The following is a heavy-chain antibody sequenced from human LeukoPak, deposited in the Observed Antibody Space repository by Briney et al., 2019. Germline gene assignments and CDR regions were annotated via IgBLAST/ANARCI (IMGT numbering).Heavy chain of an antibody. CDR2: ISASGGST. Sequence: GGSLRLSCAASGFTFSSYWMHWIRQTPGKGLEWVSAISASGGSTYHADSVKGRFTISRDNSQNTLYLEMKSLRVEDTAVYYCAKDRDYDFWSGKLFDPWGQGTSVTVSS. J-gene: IGHJ5*02. V-gene: IGHV3-23*01. CDR1: GFTFSSYW. CDR3: AKDRDYDFWSGKLFDP. D-gene: IGHD3-3*01.